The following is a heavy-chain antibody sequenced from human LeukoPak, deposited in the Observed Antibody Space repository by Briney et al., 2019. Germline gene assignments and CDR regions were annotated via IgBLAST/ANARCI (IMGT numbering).Heavy chain of an antibody. V-gene: IGHV3-11*01. CDR2: ISSSGSTI. J-gene: IGHJ3*02. CDR3: ARYPKINGAFDI. CDR1: GFTFSDYY. Sequence: GGSLRLSCAASGFTFSDYYMSWMRQAPGKGREGVSYISSSGSTIYYADSVKGRFTISRDNAKNSLYLQTNSLRAEDTAVYYCARYPKINGAFDIWGQGTMVTVSS.